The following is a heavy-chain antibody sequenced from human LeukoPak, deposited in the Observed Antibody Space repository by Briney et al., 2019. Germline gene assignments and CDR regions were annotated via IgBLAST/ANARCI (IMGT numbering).Heavy chain of an antibody. Sequence: SETLSLTCTVSGYSISSGYYWGWIRQPPGKGLEWIGSIYYSGSTYYNPSLKSRVTISVDTSKNQFSLKLSSVTAADTAVYYCARRRGIYYYYMDVWGKGTTVTISS. CDR1: GYSISSGYY. V-gene: IGHV4-38-2*02. D-gene: IGHD3-16*01. CDR2: IYYSGST. CDR3: ARRRGIYYYYMDV. J-gene: IGHJ6*03.